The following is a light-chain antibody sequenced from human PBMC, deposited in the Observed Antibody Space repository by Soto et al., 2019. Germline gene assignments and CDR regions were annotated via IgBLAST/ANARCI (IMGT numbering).Light chain of an antibody. J-gene: IGKJ1*01. V-gene: IGKV3-15*01. CDR1: QSVSSY. Sequence: EIVMTQSPSTLSVSPRERVTLSCGASQSVSSYLAWYQQKPGQAPRLLIYGASTGATGIPARFSGSGSGTEFILTISSLQSEDFAVYFCQQYNNWPGTVGQGTKVDIK. CDR3: QQYNNWPGT. CDR2: GAS.